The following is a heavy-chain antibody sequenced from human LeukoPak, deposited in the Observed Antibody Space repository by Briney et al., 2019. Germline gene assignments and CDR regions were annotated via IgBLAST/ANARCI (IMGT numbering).Heavy chain of an antibody. Sequence: GGSLRLSCAASGFIFSGYDMHWVRQVTGKGLEWVSAIDTAGGTYYPDSVKGRFTISRDNAKNTLYLHMNSLRAEDTAVYYCASRALSGTYYVYYFDYWGQGNLVTVAS. J-gene: IGHJ4*02. CDR2: IDTAGGT. V-gene: IGHV3-13*04. CDR1: GFIFSGYD. CDR3: ASRALSGTYYVYYFDY. D-gene: IGHD1-26*01.